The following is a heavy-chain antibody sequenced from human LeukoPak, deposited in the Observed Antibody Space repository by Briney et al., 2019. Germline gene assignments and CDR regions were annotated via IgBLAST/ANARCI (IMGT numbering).Heavy chain of an antibody. D-gene: IGHD1-14*01. CDR3: VKDNPLDY. V-gene: IGHV3-30*02. Sequence: PGGSLRLSCTASGFTFSAYGMQWVRQAPGKGLEWVAFMRYDGNNKLYADSVKGRFTISRDNSKNTLYLHINSLRAEDTAVYYCVKDNPLDYWGQGTLVTVSS. J-gene: IGHJ4*02. CDR2: MRYDGNNK. CDR1: GFTFSAYG.